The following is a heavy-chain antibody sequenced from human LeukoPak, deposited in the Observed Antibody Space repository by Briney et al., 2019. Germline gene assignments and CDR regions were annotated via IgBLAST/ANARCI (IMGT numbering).Heavy chain of an antibody. J-gene: IGHJ4*02. CDR3: ARQSDYDSSGYYGTVSDY. V-gene: IGHV5-51*01. CDR2: IYPGDSDT. CDR1: GYSFTSYW. Sequence: GESLKISCKGSGYSFTSYWIGWVRQMPGKGLEWMGIIYPGDSDTRYSPSFQGQVTISADKSISTAYLQWSSLKASDTAMYYRARQSDYDSSGYYGTVSDYWGQGTLVTVSS. D-gene: IGHD3-22*01.